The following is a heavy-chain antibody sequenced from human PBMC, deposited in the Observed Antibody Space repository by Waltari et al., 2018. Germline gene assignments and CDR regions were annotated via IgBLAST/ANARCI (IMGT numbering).Heavy chain of an antibody. J-gene: IGHJ5*02. CDR1: GYTLSDYG. CDR3: ARERHRLMEEGYLMALDP. V-gene: IGHV1-18*01. CDR2: ISGKHGHT. Sequence: QVQLVQSGAEVKKPGASVKVSCKASGYTLSDYGISWVRQAPGQGLEWMGWISGKHGHTNQAQKFQGRLIMTDDTSATTVYMELTYLTSDDTAVYYCARERHRLMEEGYLMALDPWGQGTLVTVSS. D-gene: IGHD2-21*01.